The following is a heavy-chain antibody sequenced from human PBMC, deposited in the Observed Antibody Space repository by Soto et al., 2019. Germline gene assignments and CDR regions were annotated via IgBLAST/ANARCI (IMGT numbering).Heavy chain of an antibody. CDR3: ARWSLLWLIGAFDI. D-gene: IGHD5-18*01. V-gene: IGHV4-39*01. Sequence: QLQLQESGPGLVKPSETLSLTCTVSGGSISSSSYYWGWIRQPPGKGLEWIGSIYYSGSTYYNPSLNSRVTLSVDPSKSQFSLKLTAVTAADTAVYYGARWSLLWLIGAFDIGGEGTKNTVSS. CDR1: GGSISSSSYY. J-gene: IGHJ3*02. CDR2: IYYSGST.